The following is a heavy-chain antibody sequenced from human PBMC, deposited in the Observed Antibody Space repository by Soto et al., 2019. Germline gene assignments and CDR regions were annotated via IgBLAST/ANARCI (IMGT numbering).Heavy chain of an antibody. CDR3: ARDQYDFRSGSYYYAMEV. Sequence: QVQLQESGPGLVKPSETLSLTCTVSGGSVSSESHYWSWIRQTPGKWLEWIGYIYYTGSTNYNPSPKGRVTMSVDTSRDQVSLRLRSVTRADTAVYYCARDQYDFRSGSYYYAMEVWGQGTKVTVSS. D-gene: IGHD3-3*01. V-gene: IGHV4-61*01. CDR1: GGSVSSESHY. CDR2: IYYTGST. J-gene: IGHJ6*02.